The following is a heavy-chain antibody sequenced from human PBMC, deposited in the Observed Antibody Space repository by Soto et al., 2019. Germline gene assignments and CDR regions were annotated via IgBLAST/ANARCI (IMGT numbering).Heavy chain of an antibody. V-gene: IGHV1-69*12. CDR1: GGTFSIYA. CDR3: ASGIQLWLRRINNGYSG. J-gene: IGHJ4*02. D-gene: IGHD5-12*01. CDR2: IIPMFGTA. Sequence: QVQLVESGAEVKKPESSVKVSCKAPGGTFSIYAISWVLQAPGQGLEWMGGIIPMFGTANYAQRFQDRVTITADESTNTVYMELSSLRSEDTAVYFCASGIQLWLRRINNGYSGWGQGTLVTVSS.